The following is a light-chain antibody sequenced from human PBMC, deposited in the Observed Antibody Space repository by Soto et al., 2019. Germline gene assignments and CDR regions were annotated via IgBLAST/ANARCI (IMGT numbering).Light chain of an antibody. CDR3: QQYISYPWT. CDR1: QSISTW. CDR2: KAS. V-gene: IGKV1-5*03. J-gene: IGKJ1*01. Sequence: IQITQSPSTLSASVGARVTITCRASQSISTWLAWYQQKPGKAPTLLIYKASTLESGVPSRFSGSGSGTEFTLTISSMQPDDFANYCCQQYISYPWTFGQGTKVDIK.